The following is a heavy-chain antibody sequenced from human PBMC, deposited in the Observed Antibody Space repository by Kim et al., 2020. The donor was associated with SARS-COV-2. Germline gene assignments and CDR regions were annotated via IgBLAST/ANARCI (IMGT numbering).Heavy chain of an antibody. V-gene: IGHV4-31*03. D-gene: IGHD3-9*01. Sequence: SETLSLTCTVSGGSISSGGYYWSWIRQHPGKGLEWIGYIYYSGSTYYNPSLKSRVTISVDTSKNQFSLKLNSVTAADTAVYYCARVEGYDILTGYSTKEDYYFDYWGQGTLVTVSS. CDR2: IYYSGST. J-gene: IGHJ4*02. CDR1: GGSISSGGYY. CDR3: ARVEGYDILTGYSTKEDYYFDY.